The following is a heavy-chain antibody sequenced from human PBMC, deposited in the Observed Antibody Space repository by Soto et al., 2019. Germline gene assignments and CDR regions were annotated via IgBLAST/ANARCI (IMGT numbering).Heavy chain of an antibody. CDR1: GGTFSSYA. CDR2: IIPIFGTA. J-gene: IGHJ5*02. CDR3: ARDLGYCSGGSCYVRGWFDP. Sequence: QVQLVQSGAEVKKPGSSVKVSCKASGGTFSSYAISWVRQAPGQGLEWMGGIIPIFGTANYAQKFQGRVTITADKSTSTGYMELSSRRSEDTAVYYCARDLGYCSGGSCYVRGWFDPWGQGTLVTVSS. D-gene: IGHD2-15*01. V-gene: IGHV1-69*06.